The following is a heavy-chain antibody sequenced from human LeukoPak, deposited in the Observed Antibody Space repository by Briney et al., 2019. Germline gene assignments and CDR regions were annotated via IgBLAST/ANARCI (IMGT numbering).Heavy chain of an antibody. CDR1: GDSVSSNSAA. J-gene: IGHJ5*02. CDR3: ARARSYYLASGNWFDP. Sequence: SQTLSLTCAISGDSVSSNSAAWNWIRQSPSRGLEWLGRTYYRSKWYNDYAVSVKSRITIIPDTSKNQFSLKLSSVTAADTAVYYCARARSYYLASGNWFDPWGQGTLVTVSS. D-gene: IGHD1-26*01. CDR2: TYYRSKWYN. V-gene: IGHV6-1*01.